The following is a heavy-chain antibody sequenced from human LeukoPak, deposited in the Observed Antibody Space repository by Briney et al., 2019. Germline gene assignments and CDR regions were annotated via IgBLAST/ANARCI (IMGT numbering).Heavy chain of an antibody. J-gene: IGHJ4*02. CDR1: GGSISSSSYY. V-gene: IGHV4-39*07. CDR3: ARGLSTAAAD. D-gene: IGHD6-13*01. CDR2: IYYSGST. Sequence: SETLSLTCTVSGGSISSSSYYWGWIRQPPGKGLEWIGSIYYSGSTYYNPSLKSRVTISVDTSKNQFSLKLSSVTAADTAVYYCARGLSTAAADWGQGTLVTVSS.